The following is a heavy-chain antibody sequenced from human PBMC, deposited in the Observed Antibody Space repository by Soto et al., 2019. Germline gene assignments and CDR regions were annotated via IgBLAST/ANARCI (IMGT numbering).Heavy chain of an antibody. V-gene: IGHV4-59*01. CDR1: GGSISSSY. D-gene: IGHD2-15*01. J-gene: IGHJ4*02. CDR2: IYYSGST. Sequence: PSETLSLTCTVSGGSISSSYWSWIRQPPGKGLEWIGYIYYSGSTNYNPSLKSRVTISVDTSKNQFSLKLSSVTAADTAVYYCTRSPTGDCSGNNCYPYYFDYWGQGTLVTVSS. CDR3: TRSPTGDCSGNNCYPYYFDY.